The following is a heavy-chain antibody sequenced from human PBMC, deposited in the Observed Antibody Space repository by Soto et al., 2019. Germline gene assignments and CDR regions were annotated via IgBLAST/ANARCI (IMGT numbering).Heavy chain of an antibody. V-gene: IGHV3-15*07. CDR3: TTDGPGDGYSPAEKYDFDY. CDR2: IKSKADGGTT. Sequence: EVHLVESGGGLVKPGGSLRLSCAASGFTFNIAWMKWVRQAPGKGLEWVGRIKSKADGGTTDYAAPVKGRFTISRDDSKNTVDLQLNSLNDEDTAVYYCTTDGPGDGYSPAEKYDFDYWGQGTLVTVSS. CDR1: GFTFNIAW. D-gene: IGHD4-4*01. J-gene: IGHJ4*02.